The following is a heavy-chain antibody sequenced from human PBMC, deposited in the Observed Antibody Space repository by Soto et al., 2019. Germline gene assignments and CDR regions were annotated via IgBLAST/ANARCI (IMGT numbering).Heavy chain of an antibody. V-gene: IGHV3-23*01. Sequence: GGSRRLSCVAAPCIYEDLCIRWVRQAPGKGLEWISSISGSGFKKYYADSVKGRFTISRDNSKITVYLELNNLRAEDTAVYHCAKNQGVELVPLATVDWFDPWGQGSVVTVSS. CDR3: AKNQGVELVPLATVDWFDP. D-gene: IGHD1-26*01. J-gene: IGHJ5*02. CDR1: PCIYEDLC. CDR2: ISGSGFKK.